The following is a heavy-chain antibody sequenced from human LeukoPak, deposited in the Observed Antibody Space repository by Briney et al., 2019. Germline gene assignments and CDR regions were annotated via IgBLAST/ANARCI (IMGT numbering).Heavy chain of an antibody. CDR1: GGSFSGYY. CDR2: IYYSGST. CDR3: ARGVVIAPQTFDY. D-gene: IGHD2-21*01. Sequence: SETLSLTCAVYGGSFSGYYWTWIRQPPGKGLEWIGYIYYSGSTNYNPSLKSRVTISVDTSKNQFSLKLSSVTAADTAVYYCARGVVIAPQTFDYWGQGTLVTVSS. J-gene: IGHJ4*02. V-gene: IGHV4-59*01.